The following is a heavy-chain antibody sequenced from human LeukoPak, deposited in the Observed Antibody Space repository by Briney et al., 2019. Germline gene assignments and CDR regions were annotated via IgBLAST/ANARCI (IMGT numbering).Heavy chain of an antibody. CDR3: ARVAYSGSYHDAFDI. CDR1: GYTFTKYY. V-gene: IGHV1-46*01. D-gene: IGHD1-26*01. J-gene: IGHJ3*02. CDR2: VNPSGGST. Sequence: GASVTVSCTPSGYTFTKYYMHWVGQAPGQGREWVGMVNPSGGSTSYAQKFHGRLTMTRDTSTSTVYMELSSLRFEDAAVYYCARVAYSGSYHDAFDIWGQGTMVTVSS.